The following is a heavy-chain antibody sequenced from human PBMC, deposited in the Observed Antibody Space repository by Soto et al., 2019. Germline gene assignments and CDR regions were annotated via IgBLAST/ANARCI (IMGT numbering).Heavy chain of an antibody. V-gene: IGHV1-2*04. Sequence: QVQLVQSGAEVKKPGTSVKVSCKTSGYTFTAFYINWGRQAPGQGLEWLGWINPNAGDSKSPQRFQGSVTLTRETSTNTAYLELTGLTPADAAVYFCARSAFGVTQGIGRAFDVWGPGTIVDVS. CDR1: GYTFTAFY. J-gene: IGHJ3*01. CDR3: ARSAFGVTQGIGRAFDV. D-gene: IGHD3-3*01. CDR2: INPNAGDS.